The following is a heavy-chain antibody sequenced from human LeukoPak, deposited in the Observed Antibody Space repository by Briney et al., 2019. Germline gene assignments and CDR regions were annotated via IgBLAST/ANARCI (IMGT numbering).Heavy chain of an antibody. V-gene: IGHV3-64*04. CDR3: ARDLFLGYYDSSGYFDI. D-gene: IGHD3-22*01. Sequence: GGSLRLSCSASGFTFSSYAMHWVRQAPGKGLEYVSAISSNGGSTYYADSVKGRFTISRDNSKNTLYLQMNSLRAEDTAVYYCARDLFLGYYDSSGYFDIWGQGTMVTVSS. CDR2: ISSNGGST. CDR1: GFTFSSYA. J-gene: IGHJ3*02.